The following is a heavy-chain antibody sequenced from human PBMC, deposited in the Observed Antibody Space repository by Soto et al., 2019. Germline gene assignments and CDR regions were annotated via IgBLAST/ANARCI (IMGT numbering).Heavy chain of an antibody. CDR2: TYYRSKWYN. CDR3: ARAWGRNYDHWSGDLLYYGMDV. CDR1: GDSVSRNSAA. J-gene: IGHJ6*02. D-gene: IGHD3-3*01. Sequence: QVQLQQSGPGLVKPSQTLSLTCVISGDSVSRNSAAWNWIRQSPSRGLEWLGRTYYRSKWYNDYAVSVKSRPIISPDTSKNQVSLQLNSVTPEDTAVYYCARAWGRNYDHWSGDLLYYGMDVWGQGTTVTVSS. V-gene: IGHV6-1*01.